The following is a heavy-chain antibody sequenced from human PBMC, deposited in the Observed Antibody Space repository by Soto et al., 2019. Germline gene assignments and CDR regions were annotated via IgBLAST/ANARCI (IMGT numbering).Heavy chain of an antibody. D-gene: IGHD3-10*01. V-gene: IGHV1-69*12. CDR1: GGTFSSYA. J-gene: IGHJ4*02. Sequence: QVQLVQSGVEVKKPGSSVKVSCKASGGTFSSYAISWVRQAHGQGREWMGGIIPIFGTANYAQKFQGRVTITADESTSTAYVEVSSLGSEDTAVYYCALKRGAYYFDFRGQGTLVTVSS. CDR3: ALKRGAYYFDF. CDR2: IIPIFGTA.